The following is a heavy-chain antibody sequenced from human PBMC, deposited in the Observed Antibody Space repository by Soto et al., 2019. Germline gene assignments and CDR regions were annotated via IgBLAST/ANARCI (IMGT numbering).Heavy chain of an antibody. V-gene: IGHV3-74*01. J-gene: IGHJ5*02. Sequence: EMQLVESGGGLVQPGGSLRLSCAVSGFTLSNYWMHWVRQAPGKGLVWVSRISPDGSGTSYADSVKGRFTISRDNAKNTLYLQMNSLRAEDTAVYYCARDELADYDFWRGHSWFDPWGQGTLVTVSS. CDR1: GFTLSNYW. CDR3: ARDELADYDFWRGHSWFDP. D-gene: IGHD3-3*01. CDR2: ISPDGSGT.